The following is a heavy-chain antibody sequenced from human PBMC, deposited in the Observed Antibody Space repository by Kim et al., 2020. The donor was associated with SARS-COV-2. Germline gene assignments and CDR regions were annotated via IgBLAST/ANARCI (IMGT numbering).Heavy chain of an antibody. CDR3: ARQSKFGTSWGEY. J-gene: IGHJ4*02. CDR1: GGSISSSSYY. V-gene: IGHV4-39*01. D-gene: IGHD3-16*01. CDR2: IYYSGST. Sequence: SETLSLTCTVSGGSISSSSYYWGWIRQPPGKGLEWIGSIYYSGSTYYNPSLKSRVTISVDTSKNQFSLKLSSVTAADTAVYYCARQSKFGTSWGEYWGQGTLVTVSS.